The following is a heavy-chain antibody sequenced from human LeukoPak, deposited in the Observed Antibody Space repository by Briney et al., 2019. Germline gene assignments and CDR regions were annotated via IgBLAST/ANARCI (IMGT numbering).Heavy chain of an antibody. Sequence: GGSLRLSCAASGFTFSSYAMSWVRQAPGKGLEWVAVIWYDGSNKYYADSVKGRFTISRDNSKNTLYLQMNSLRAEDTAVYYCARDGGVTTIYYYFDYWGQGTLVTVSS. CDR3: ARDGGVTTIYYYFDY. CDR1: GFTFSSYA. J-gene: IGHJ4*02. V-gene: IGHV3-33*08. D-gene: IGHD5-12*01. CDR2: IWYDGSNK.